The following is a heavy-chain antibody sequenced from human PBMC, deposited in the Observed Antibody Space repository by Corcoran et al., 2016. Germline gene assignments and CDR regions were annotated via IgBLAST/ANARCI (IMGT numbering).Heavy chain of an antibody. Sequence: QVQLVESGGGVVQPGRSLRLSCAASGFTFSSYGMHWVRQAPGKGLEWVAVISYDGSNKYYADSVKGRFTISRDNSKNTLYLQMNSLRAEDTAVYYCAKDFPWNHNHYYYGMDVWGQGTTVTVSS. CDR1: GFTFSSYG. CDR3: AKDFPWNHNHYYYGMDV. V-gene: IGHV3-30*18. J-gene: IGHJ6*02. CDR2: ISYDGSNK. D-gene: IGHD1-1*01.